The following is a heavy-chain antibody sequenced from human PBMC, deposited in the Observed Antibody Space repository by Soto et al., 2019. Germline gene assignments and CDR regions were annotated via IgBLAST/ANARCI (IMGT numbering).Heavy chain of an antibody. CDR2: INHRGQP. J-gene: IGHJ5*02. V-gene: IGHV4-34*01. CDR3: AKVSRITIFGGGWFDP. Sequence: QVQLQQRGAGLLKPSETLALTCSVYGGSISDSSWIWIRQPPGKGLEWIGEINHRGQPNYRPSLKSRTVISVDKSKNQVSLNLTSVTAADTALYYCAKVSRITIFGGGWFDPWGQGTLVTVSS. CDR1: GGSISDSS. D-gene: IGHD3-3*01.